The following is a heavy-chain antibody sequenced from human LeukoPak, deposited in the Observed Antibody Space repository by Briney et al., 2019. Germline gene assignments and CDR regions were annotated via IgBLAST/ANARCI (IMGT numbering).Heavy chain of an antibody. CDR2: ISAYNGNT. CDR1: GYTFTSYG. J-gene: IGHJ3*02. Sequence: ASVKVSCKASGYTFTSYGISWVRQAPGQGLEWMGWISAYNGNTNYPQKLQGRVTMTTDTSTSTAYMELRSLRSDDTAVYYCARGRETMVRGVIKMDDAFDIWGQGTMVTVSS. V-gene: IGHV1-18*01. CDR3: ARGRETMVRGVIKMDDAFDI. D-gene: IGHD3-10*01.